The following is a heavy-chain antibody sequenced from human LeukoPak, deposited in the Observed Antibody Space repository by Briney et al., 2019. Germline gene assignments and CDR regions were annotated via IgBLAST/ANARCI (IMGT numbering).Heavy chain of an antibody. CDR3: ARGQVTTVTGLAAFDI. D-gene: IGHD4-17*01. V-gene: IGHV3-20*04. J-gene: IGHJ3*02. CDR2: INWNGCST. CDR1: GFTFSNAW. Sequence: GGSLRLSCAASGFTFSNAWMSWVRQAPGKGLEWVSGINWNGCSTGYADSVKGRFTISRDNAKNSLYLQMNSLRAEDTALYYCARGQVTTVTGLAAFDIWGQGTMVTVSS.